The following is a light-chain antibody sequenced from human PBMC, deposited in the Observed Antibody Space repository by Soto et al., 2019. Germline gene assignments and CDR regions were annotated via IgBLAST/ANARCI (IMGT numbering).Light chain of an antibody. CDR2: DAS. J-gene: IGKJ1*01. V-gene: IGKV1-5*01. CDR3: QQYETFSGT. CDR1: QSVSGW. Sequence: DIQMTQSPSTLSASVGDTVPLTCRASQSVSGWLAWYQQKPGEAPKLMIYDASALPRGVPSRFSGSGSGTKFTLTIASLQPDDFATYYCQQYETFSGTFGPGTKVDIK.